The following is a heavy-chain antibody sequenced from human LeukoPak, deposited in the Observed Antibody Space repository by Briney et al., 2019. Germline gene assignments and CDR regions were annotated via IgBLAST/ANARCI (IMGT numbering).Heavy chain of an antibody. CDR2: IYTSGST. Sequence: SETPSLTCTVSGGSISSYYWSWIRQPARKGLEWIGRIYTSGSTNYNPSLKSRVTMSVDTSKNQFSLKLSSVTAADTAVYYCARVGSAAAGHYYYMDVWGKGTTVTISS. D-gene: IGHD6-13*01. CDR1: GGSISSYY. J-gene: IGHJ6*03. CDR3: ARVGSAAAGHYYYMDV. V-gene: IGHV4-4*07.